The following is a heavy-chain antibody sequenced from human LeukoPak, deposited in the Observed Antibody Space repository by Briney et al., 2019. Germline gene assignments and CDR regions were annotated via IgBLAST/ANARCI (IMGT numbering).Heavy chain of an antibody. CDR3: ARAEGSGSYYDLDY. CDR1: GYTFTSYG. V-gene: IGHV1-18*01. CDR2: ISAYNGNT. Sequence: ASVKVSCKASGYTFTSYGISWVRQAPGQGLEWMGWISAYNGNTNYAQKLQGRVTMATDTSTSTAYMELRSLRSDDTAVYYCARAEGSGSYYDLDYWGQGTLVTVSS. J-gene: IGHJ4*02. D-gene: IGHD3-10*01.